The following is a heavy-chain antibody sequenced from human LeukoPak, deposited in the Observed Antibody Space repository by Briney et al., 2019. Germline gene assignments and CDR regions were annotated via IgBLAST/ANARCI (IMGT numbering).Heavy chain of an antibody. CDR2: ISYDGSNK. J-gene: IGHJ4*02. Sequence: PGRSLRLSCAASGFTFSNYGMHWVRQAPGKGLEWVALISYDGSNKYFADSVKGRFTISRDNSKNTLYLQMRSLRAEDTAVYYCAKDNVAAAGRYFDYWGQGTLVTVSS. CDR3: AKDNVAAAGRYFDY. D-gene: IGHD6-13*01. V-gene: IGHV3-30*18. CDR1: GFTFSNYG.